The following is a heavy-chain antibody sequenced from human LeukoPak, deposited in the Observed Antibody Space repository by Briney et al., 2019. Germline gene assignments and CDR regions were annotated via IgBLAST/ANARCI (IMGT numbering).Heavy chain of an antibody. CDR2: INPNNGAT. CDR3: AREGHSSPYDFDY. D-gene: IGHD6-13*01. Sequence: ASVKVSCKPSGYTFTGYYIHWVRQAPGQGLEWMGWINPNNGATNYAQKFQGRVTMTRDTSVSTAYMELSSLTSDDTAVYYCAREGHSSPYDFDYWGQGTLVTVSS. J-gene: IGHJ4*02. CDR1: GYTFTGYY. V-gene: IGHV1-2*02.